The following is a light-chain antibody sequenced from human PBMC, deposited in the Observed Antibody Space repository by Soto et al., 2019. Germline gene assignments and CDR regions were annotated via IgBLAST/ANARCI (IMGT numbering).Light chain of an antibody. V-gene: IGKV1-5*03. Sequence: DIQMTQSPSTLSGSVGDRVTITCRASQTISSWLAWYQQKPGKAPKLLIYKASTLKSGVPSRFSGSGSGTEFTLTISSLQPDDFATYYCKHYNSYSEAFVQGTKVEL. CDR1: QTISSW. J-gene: IGKJ1*01. CDR2: KAS. CDR3: KHYNSYSEA.